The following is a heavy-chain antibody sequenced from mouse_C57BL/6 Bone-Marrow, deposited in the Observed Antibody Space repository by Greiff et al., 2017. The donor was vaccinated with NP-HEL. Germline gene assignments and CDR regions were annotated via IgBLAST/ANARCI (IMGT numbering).Heavy chain of an antibody. Sequence: QVQLKQPGAELMKPGASVKMSCKASGYTFTSYWITWVKQRPGQGLEWIGDIYPGSGSTNYNEKFKSKATLTVDTSSSTAYMQLSSLTSEDSAVYYCARGGRQLRLHWGQGTTLTVSS. D-gene: IGHD3-2*02. J-gene: IGHJ2*01. CDR1: GYTFTSYW. CDR3: ARGGRQLRLH. V-gene: IGHV1-55*01. CDR2: IYPGSGST.